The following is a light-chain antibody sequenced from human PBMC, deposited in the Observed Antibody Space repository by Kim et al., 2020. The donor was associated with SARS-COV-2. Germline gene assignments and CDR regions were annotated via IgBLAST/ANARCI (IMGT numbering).Light chain of an antibody. V-gene: IGKV3-15*01. CDR1: QSVGSI. Sequence: PGARATPSCRARQSVGSILAWSQQTPGQAPRPLIYGAPTRATAIPARCSGSGSGTEFTLTLSSLQSEDFAVYYCQQYNNWPPRLTFGGGTKVDIK. CDR2: GAP. CDR3: QQYNNWPPRLT. J-gene: IGKJ4*01.